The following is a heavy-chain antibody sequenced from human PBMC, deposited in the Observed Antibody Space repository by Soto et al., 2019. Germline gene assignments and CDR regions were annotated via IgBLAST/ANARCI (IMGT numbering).Heavy chain of an antibody. CDR1: GFNFNTYA. Sequence: QLQLLESGGGVVQPGRSLRLSCAASGFNFNTYAMHWVRQAPGKGLEWVAVISSDGSRKYYADILKGRFTISRENSGNTLFLQRDSLRPDDPAGYYWGRGGPPPLIRIVGARWGQGTLVTVSS. D-gene: IGHD1-26*01. CDR3: GRGGPPPLIRIVGAR. V-gene: IGHV3-30*16. CDR2: ISSDGSRK. J-gene: IGHJ4*02.